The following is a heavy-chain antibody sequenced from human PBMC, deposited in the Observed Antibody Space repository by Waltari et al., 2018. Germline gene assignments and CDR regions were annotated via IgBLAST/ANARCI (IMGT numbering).Heavy chain of an antibody. J-gene: IGHJ6*02. CDR1: GGSISSYY. D-gene: IGHD3-3*01. CDR2: IYYSGST. Sequence: QVQLQESGPGLVKPSETLSLTCTVAGGSISSYYWSWIRQPPGTGLAWIGYIYYSGSTNYNPALKSRVTISVDTSKNQFSLKLSSVTAADTAVYYCAREKMVDFWSGYYPTHYGMDVWGQGTTVTVSS. CDR3: AREKMVDFWSGYYPTHYGMDV. V-gene: IGHV4-59*01.